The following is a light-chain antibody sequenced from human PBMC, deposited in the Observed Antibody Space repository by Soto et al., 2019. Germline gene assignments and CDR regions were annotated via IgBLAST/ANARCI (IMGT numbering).Light chain of an antibody. CDR1: SGHSSYA. J-gene: IGLJ3*02. V-gene: IGLV4-69*01. Sequence: QLVLTQSPSASASLGASVKLTCALSSGHSSYAIAWHQQQPEKGPRALMKLNSDGSHTRGDGLPDRFSGSSSVAERYLTISGVQADDEADYSCQCWLTGILVFGGGTQLTVL. CDR3: QCWLTGILV. CDR2: LNSDGSH.